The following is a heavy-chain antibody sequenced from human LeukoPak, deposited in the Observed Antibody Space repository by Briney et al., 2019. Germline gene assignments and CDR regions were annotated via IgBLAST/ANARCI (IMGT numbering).Heavy chain of an antibody. CDR1: GFTFSSYA. Sequence: PGGSLRLSCAASGFTFSSYAMSWVRQAPGKGLEWVSAISGSGGSTYYADSVKGRYTISRDNSKNTLYLQMNNLRAEDTALFYCAKSREYYGSGSPTAYFDYWGQGILVTVSS. CDR3: AKSREYYGSGSPTAYFDY. J-gene: IGHJ4*02. D-gene: IGHD3-10*01. CDR2: ISGSGGST. V-gene: IGHV3-23*01.